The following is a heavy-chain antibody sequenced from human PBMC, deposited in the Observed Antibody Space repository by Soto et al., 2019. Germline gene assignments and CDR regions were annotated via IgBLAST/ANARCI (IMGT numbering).Heavy chain of an antibody. J-gene: IGHJ3*02. CDR3: ATRGDCSGGSCYRNDAFDI. V-gene: IGHV3-33*01. CDR1: GVTLSSEG. D-gene: IGHD2-15*01. Sequence: GGALRLPCSGSGVTLSSEGLLWGRQGPGKGVVWVAVIWYDGSNKYYADSVKGRFTISRDNSKNTLYLQMNSLRAEDTAVYYCATRGDCSGGSCYRNDAFDIWGQGTMVTVSS. CDR2: IWYDGSNK.